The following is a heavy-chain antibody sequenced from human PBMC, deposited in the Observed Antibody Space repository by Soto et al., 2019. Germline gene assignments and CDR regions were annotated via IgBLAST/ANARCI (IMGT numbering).Heavy chain of an antibody. CDR3: AGVAVMIRGVTISTLFDP. J-gene: IGHJ5*02. V-gene: IGHV4-38-2*02. Sequence: SETLSLTCTVSGYSISSGYYWGWIRQPPGKGLEWIGSIFHSGSSYYNASLQSRVTISVDTSKNQFYLKLRSVTAADTAVYYCAGVAVMIRGVTISTLFDPWGQGTLVTVS. CDR1: GYSISSGYY. CDR2: IFHSGSS. D-gene: IGHD3-10*01.